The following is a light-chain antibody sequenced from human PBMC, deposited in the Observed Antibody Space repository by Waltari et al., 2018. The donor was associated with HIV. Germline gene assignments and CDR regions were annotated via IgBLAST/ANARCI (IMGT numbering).Light chain of an antibody. CDR2: EVY. Sequence: HSALTQPASLSGSPGQSVTIPCTGTASDVGRSDPVPWYQLPPGNAPKLIISEVYKRPSGVSDRFSGSKSGNTASLTISGLQADDEADYFCCSYSDSATHVLFGGGTKVAVL. J-gene: IGLJ2*01. CDR3: CSYSDSATHVL. CDR1: ASDVGRSDP. V-gene: IGLV2-23*02.